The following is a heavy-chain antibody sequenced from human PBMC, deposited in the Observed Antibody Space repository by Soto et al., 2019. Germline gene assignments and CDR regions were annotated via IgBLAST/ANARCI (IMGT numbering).Heavy chain of an antibody. Sequence: SETLSLTCAVSGYSISSSNWWGWIRQPPGKGLEWIGYIYYSGSTYYNPPLKSRVTMSVDTSKNQFSLKLSSVTAVDTAVYYCARNKYYYDSSGYYLDAFDIWGQGTMVTVSS. CDR2: IYYSGST. D-gene: IGHD3-22*01. V-gene: IGHV4-28*01. CDR1: GYSISSSNW. CDR3: ARNKYYYDSSGYYLDAFDI. J-gene: IGHJ3*02.